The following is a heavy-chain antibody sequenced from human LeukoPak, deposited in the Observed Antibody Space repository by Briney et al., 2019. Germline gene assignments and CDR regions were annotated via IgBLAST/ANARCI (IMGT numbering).Heavy chain of an antibody. D-gene: IGHD2-2*01. V-gene: IGHV1-69*13. J-gene: IGHJ6*02. CDR3: AKGPNCSSTSCYVGYYYYGMDV. CDR1: GGTFSSYA. Sequence: GASVKVSCKASGGTFSSYAISWVRQAPGQGLESMGGIIPIFGTANYAQKFQGRVTITADESTSTAYMELSSLRSEDTAVYYCAKGPNCSSTSCYVGYYYYGMDVWGQGTTVTVSS. CDR2: IIPIFGTA.